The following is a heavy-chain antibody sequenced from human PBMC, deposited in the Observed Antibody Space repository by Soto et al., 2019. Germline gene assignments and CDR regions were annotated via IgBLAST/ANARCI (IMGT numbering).Heavy chain of an antibody. Sequence: QVQLVESGGGVVRPGRALRLSCAASGFTFSNYGMHWVRQAPGKGLEWVAVIWYDGSYKYYEDSVKGRFTISRDNSKNTLYLRMDSLRVEDTAVYYCARDTRKTSVTTSIDHWGQGTQVTVSS. J-gene: IGHJ4*02. V-gene: IGHV3-33*01. CDR3: ARDTRKTSVTTSIDH. CDR1: GFTFSNYG. CDR2: IWYDGSYK. D-gene: IGHD4-17*01.